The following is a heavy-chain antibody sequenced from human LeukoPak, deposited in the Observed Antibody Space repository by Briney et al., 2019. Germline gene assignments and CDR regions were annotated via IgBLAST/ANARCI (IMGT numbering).Heavy chain of an antibody. D-gene: IGHD3-3*01. Sequence: GGSLRLSCEFSGIIFSTYAMNWVRQAPGRGLEWISYISGSSSGSTSIIHYADSVKGRFTISRDNAKNSLNLQMDSLSAEDTAVYYCARDFWSGYYTEDWGQGALVIVSS. CDR1: GIIFSTYA. CDR3: ARDFWSGYYTED. V-gene: IGHV3-48*04. J-gene: IGHJ4*02. CDR2: ISGSSSGSTSII.